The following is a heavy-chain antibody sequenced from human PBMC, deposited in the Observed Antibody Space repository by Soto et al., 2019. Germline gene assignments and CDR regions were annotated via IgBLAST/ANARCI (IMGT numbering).Heavy chain of an antibody. Sequence: GGSLRLSCAASGFTFSSYAMHWVRQAPGKGLEWVAVISYDGSNKYYADSVKGRFTISRDNSKNTLYLQMNSLRAEDTAVYHCARTGAMEMDYYYYCGMDVWGQGTTVTVSS. CDR1: GFTFSSYA. CDR3: ARTGAMEMDYYYYCGMDV. D-gene: IGHD5-18*01. V-gene: IGHV3-30-3*01. CDR2: ISYDGSNK. J-gene: IGHJ6*02.